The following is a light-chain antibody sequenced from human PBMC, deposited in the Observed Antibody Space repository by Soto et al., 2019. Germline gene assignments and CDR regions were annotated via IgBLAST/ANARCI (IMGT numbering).Light chain of an antibody. CDR3: QQYNSYSWA. CDR1: QSISSW. J-gene: IGKJ1*01. CDR2: DAS. V-gene: IGKV1-5*01. Sequence: DIQMTQSPSTVTASVGDRVTITCRASQSISSWLAWYQQKPGKAPNLLIFDASILQSGVPSRFSGSGSGTEFTLTISSLQPDDFETNYCQQYNSYSWAFGQGTKVEIK.